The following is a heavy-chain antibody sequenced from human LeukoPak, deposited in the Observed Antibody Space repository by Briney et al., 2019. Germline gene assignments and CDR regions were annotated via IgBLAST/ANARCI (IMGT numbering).Heavy chain of an antibody. J-gene: IGHJ4*02. D-gene: IGHD2-15*01. CDR1: GGSISSYY. Sequence: SETLSLTCTVSGGSISSYYWSWIRQPPGKGLEWIGYIYCSGSTNYNPSLKSRVTISVDTSKNQFSLKLSSVTAADTAVYYCARGVEDTLDGYYFDYWGQGTLVTVSS. CDR3: ARGVEDTLDGYYFDY. CDR2: IYCSGST. V-gene: IGHV4-59*01.